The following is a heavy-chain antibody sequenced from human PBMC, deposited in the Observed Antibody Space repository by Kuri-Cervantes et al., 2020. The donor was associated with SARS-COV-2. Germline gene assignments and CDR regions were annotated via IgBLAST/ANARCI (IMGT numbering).Heavy chain of an antibody. CDR1: GFTFSSYW. J-gene: IGHJ6*03. Sequence: GESLKISCAASGFTFSSYWMGWVRQTPGKGLEWVANIKQDGSEKYYVDSVKGRFTISKDNAKNSLYLQMNSLRAEDTAVYYCARDGMITFGGVIVRDYMDVWGKGTTVTDSS. CDR2: IKQDGSEK. V-gene: IGHV3-7*01. CDR3: ARDGMITFGGVIVRDYMDV. D-gene: IGHD3-16*02.